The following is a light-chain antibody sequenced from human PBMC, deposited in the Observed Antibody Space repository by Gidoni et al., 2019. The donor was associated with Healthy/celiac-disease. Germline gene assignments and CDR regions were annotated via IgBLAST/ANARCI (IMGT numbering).Light chain of an antibody. CDR3: QAWDSSTATNV. Sequence: SYELTQQPSVSVSPGQTASITCSGDKLGDKYACWYQQKPGQSPVLVIYQDSKRPSGIPERFAGSNSGNTATLTISGTQAMDEADYYCQAWDSSTATNVFGTGTKVTVL. CDR1: KLGDKY. CDR2: QDS. J-gene: IGLJ1*01. V-gene: IGLV3-1*01.